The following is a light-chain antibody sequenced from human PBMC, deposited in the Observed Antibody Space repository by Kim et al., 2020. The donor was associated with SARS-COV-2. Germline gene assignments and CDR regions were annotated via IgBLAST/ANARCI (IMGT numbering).Light chain of an antibody. CDR3: QQYSSYST. J-gene: IGKJ1*01. CDR1: QSISSR. V-gene: IGKV1-5*01. CDR2: AAS. Sequence: SESVGDRGTITCRASQSISSRLAWYQQKPGKAPELLIYAASTLERGVPSRFSGTGSGTEFTLTISSLQSDDLATYYCQQYSSYSTFGQGTKVDIK.